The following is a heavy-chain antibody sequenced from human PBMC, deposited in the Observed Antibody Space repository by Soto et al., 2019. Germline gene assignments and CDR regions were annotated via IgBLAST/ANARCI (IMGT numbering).Heavy chain of an antibody. Sequence: QVQLQESGPGLVKPSETLSLTCTVSGGSISSYYWSWIRQPPGKGLEWIGYIYYSGSTNYNTSLKSRVTISVDTSKNQFSLKLSSVTAADTAVYYCARYNWGAMGAFDIWGQGTMVTVSS. CDR1: GGSISSYY. J-gene: IGHJ3*02. CDR2: IYYSGST. V-gene: IGHV4-59*01. CDR3: ARYNWGAMGAFDI. D-gene: IGHD1-1*01.